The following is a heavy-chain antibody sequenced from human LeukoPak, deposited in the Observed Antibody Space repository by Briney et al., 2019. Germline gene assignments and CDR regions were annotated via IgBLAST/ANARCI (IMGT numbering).Heavy chain of an antibody. CDR3: ARDHVGSGYYYFDS. CDR1: GFTFADYG. J-gene: IGHJ4*02. CDR2: ITGNGGSV. D-gene: IGHD3-22*01. V-gene: IGHV3-20*04. Sequence: GGSLRLSCASSGFTFADYGMSSVRQAPGKGLEWVSGITGNGGSVGYADSMKGRFIISRDNAKNSLYLQMNSLRDEDTALYYCARDHVGSGYYYFDSWGQGTLVTVSS.